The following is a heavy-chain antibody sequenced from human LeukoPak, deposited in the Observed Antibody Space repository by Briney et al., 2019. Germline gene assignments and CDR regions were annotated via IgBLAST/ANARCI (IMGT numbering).Heavy chain of an antibody. V-gene: IGHV5-51*01. Sequence: KIXXXXXGXXXXSYWIVWVRQMPGKGLEWLGSIYPGDSDTRYSPSFQGQVTISADKSISTAYLQWSSLKASDTAMYYCARRRYYDSSGYYSYYFDYWGQGTLVTVSS. CDR2: IYPGDSDT. J-gene: IGHJ4*02. CDR3: ARRRYYDSSGYYSYYFDY. CDR1: GXXXXSYW. D-gene: IGHD3-22*01.